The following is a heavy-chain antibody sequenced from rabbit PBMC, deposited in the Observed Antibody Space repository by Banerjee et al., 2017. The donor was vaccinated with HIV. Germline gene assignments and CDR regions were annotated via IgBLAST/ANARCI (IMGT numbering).Heavy chain of an antibody. CDR2: IDPVFGIT. J-gene: IGHJ4*01. Sequence: QLEESAGGLVQPGGSLKLSCKASGFTLSSYYMNWVRQAPGKGLEWIGYIDPVFGITYYANWVSGRFSISRENAQNTVFLQMTSLTAADTATYFCVRDRHSGGWGVPLYYFNLWGPGTLVTVS. D-gene: IGHD4-1*01. V-gene: IGHV1S7*01. CDR1: GFTLSSYY. CDR3: VRDRHSGGWGVPLYYFNL.